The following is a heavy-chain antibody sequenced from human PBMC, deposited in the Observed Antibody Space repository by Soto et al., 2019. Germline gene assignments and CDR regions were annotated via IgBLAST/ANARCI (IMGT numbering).Heavy chain of an antibody. D-gene: IGHD3-10*01. CDR1: GGSISSDGNY. CDR2: IYYSGST. CDR3: ARARMVRGIIYYYGMDV. Sequence: QVQLQESGPGLVKSSQTLSLTCTVSGGSISSDGNYWSWIRQHPGKGLEWLGYIYYSGSTYYNPSLKSGVIISVDTSKNQFSLKLNSVTAADTAVYYCARARMVRGIIYYYGMDVWGQGTTVTVSS. V-gene: IGHV4-31*03. J-gene: IGHJ6*02.